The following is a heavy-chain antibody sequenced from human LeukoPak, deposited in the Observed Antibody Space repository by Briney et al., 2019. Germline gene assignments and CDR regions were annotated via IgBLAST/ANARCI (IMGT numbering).Heavy chain of an antibody. CDR2: INHSGST. CDR3: ARGRPAEISGSYTPADGMDV. V-gene: IGHV4-34*01. Sequence: SETLSLTCAVYGRSFSGYYWSWIRQPPGKGLEWIGEINHSGSTNYNPSLKSRVTISVDTSKNQFSLKLSSVTAADTAVYYCARGRPAEISGSYTPADGMDVWGQGTTVTVSS. CDR1: GRSFSGYY. J-gene: IGHJ6*02. D-gene: IGHD1-26*01.